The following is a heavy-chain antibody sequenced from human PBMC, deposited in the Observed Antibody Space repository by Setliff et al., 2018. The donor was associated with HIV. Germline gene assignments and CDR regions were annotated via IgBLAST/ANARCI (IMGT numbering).Heavy chain of an antibody. CDR1: GFDFSNYW. CDR3: ARDSGTVVGATGPGC. CDR2: INKDGSEK. D-gene: IGHD1-26*01. J-gene: IGHJ4*02. V-gene: IGHV3-7*03. Sequence: PGGSLRLSCAASGFDFSNYWFSWVRQAPGKGLEWVANINKDGSEKYYVDSVKGRFTISRDNAKNSLYLQMDSLRGEDTAVYYCARDSGTVVGATGPGCWGQGALVTVSS.